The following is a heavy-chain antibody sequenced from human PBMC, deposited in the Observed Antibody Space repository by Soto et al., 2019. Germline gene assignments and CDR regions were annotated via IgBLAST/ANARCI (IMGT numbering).Heavy chain of an antibody. Sequence: ASVKVSCKASGGTFSSYAISWVRQAPGQGLEWMGGIIPIFGTANYAQKFQGRVTITADESTSTAYMELGSLRSEDTAVYYCARGVGVGLYDSSGYSSRYYYYGMDVWGQGTTVTVSS. D-gene: IGHD3-22*01. CDR3: ARGVGVGLYDSSGYSSRYYYYGMDV. CDR2: IIPIFGTA. CDR1: GGTFSSYA. V-gene: IGHV1-69*13. J-gene: IGHJ6*02.